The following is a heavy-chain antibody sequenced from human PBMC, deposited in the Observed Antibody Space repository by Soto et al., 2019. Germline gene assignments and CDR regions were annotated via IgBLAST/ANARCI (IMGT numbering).Heavy chain of an antibody. Sequence: PGGSLRLSCAASGFTFSSYAMSWVRQAPGKGLERVSAISGSGGSTYYADSVKGRFTISRDNSKNTLYLQMYSLRAEDTAVYYCAKEXMSLRFLEWSSHYGMDVWGPGTTVTVSS. V-gene: IGHV3-23*01. J-gene: IGHJ6*02. CDR2: ISGSGGST. CDR3: AKEXMSLRFLEWSSHYGMDV. D-gene: IGHD3-3*01. CDR1: GFTFSSYA.